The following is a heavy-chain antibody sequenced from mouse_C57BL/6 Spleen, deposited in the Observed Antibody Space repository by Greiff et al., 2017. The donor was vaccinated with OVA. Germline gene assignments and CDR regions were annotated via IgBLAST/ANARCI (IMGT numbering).Heavy chain of an antibody. CDR2: IYPGNSDT. D-gene: IGHD2-12*01. J-gene: IGHJ1*03. CDR3: TLYSYDWYFDV. V-gene: IGHV1-5*01. CDR1: GYTFTSYW. Sequence: EVQLQQSGTVLARPGASVKMSCKTSGYTFTSYWLHWVKQRPGQGLEWIGAIYPGNSDTSYNQKFKGKAKLTAVTSASTAYMELSSLTNYDSAVYSSTLYSYDWYFDVWGTGTTVTVSS.